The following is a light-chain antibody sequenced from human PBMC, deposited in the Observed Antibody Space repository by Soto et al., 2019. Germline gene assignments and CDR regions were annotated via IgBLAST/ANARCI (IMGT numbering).Light chain of an antibody. CDR1: QSVGSKY. J-gene: IGKJ1*01. CDR2: GAS. V-gene: IGKV3-20*01. CDR3: QQYGSSGT. Sequence: EFVLTQSPGTLSLSPGERATLSCRASQSVGSKYLAWYQQKPGQAPRLLIYGASNRATGIPDRFSGSGSGTDFTLTISRLEPEDFAVYYCQQYGSSGTFGQGTKVDIK.